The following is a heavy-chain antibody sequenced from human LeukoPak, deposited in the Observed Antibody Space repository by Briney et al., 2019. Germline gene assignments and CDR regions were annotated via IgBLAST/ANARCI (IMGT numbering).Heavy chain of an antibody. V-gene: IGHV1-3*01. J-gene: IGHJ3*02. Sequence: ASVKVSCKASGYTFTTYTMHWVRQAPGQRLEWMGWINAGNGNTKYSQKLQGRVTMTTDTSTSTAYMELRSLRSDDTAVYYCARTPIVVVITTFIGAFDIWGQGTMVTVSS. CDR1: GYTFTTYT. D-gene: IGHD3-22*01. CDR3: ARTPIVVVITTFIGAFDI. CDR2: INAGNGNT.